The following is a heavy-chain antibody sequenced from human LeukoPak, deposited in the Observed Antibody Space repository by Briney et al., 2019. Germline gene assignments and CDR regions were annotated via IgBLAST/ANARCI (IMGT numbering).Heavy chain of an antibody. CDR1: GFTFNSYA. Sequence: GGSLRLSCAAPGFTFNSYAMSWVRQAPGKGLEWVSGISGSGGNTYYADSVKGRFTISRDNSRSTLYLQMNSLTAEDTAVYYCAKSRGYSNTSPFDYWGRGTLVTVSS. V-gene: IGHV3-23*01. D-gene: IGHD6-13*01. CDR3: AKSRGYSNTSPFDY. J-gene: IGHJ4*02. CDR2: ISGSGGNT.